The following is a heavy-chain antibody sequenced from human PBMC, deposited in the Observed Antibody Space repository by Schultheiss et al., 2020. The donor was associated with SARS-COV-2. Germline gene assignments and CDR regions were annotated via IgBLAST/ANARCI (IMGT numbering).Heavy chain of an antibody. CDR1: GGSISSYY. CDR3: ASQSMVRGVTQFDY. CDR2: IYTSGST. Sequence: SETLSLTCTVSGGSISSYYWSWIRQPPGKGLEWIGRIYTSGSTNYNPSLKSRVTMSVDTSKNQFSLKLSSVTAADTAVYYCASQSMVRGVTQFDYWGQGTLVTVSS. D-gene: IGHD3-10*01. V-gene: IGHV4-4*07. J-gene: IGHJ4*02.